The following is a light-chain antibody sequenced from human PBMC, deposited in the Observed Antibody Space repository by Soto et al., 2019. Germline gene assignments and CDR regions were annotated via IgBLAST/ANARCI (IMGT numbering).Light chain of an antibody. V-gene: IGKV3-20*01. J-gene: IGKJ1*01. CDR1: QSVSSGY. CDR3: QHYDSSPRS. CDR2: GAS. Sequence: EIVLTQSPGTLSLSPGERATLSCRASQSVSSGYLAWYQQKPGQAPSLLIHGASSRATGITDRFSGSGSGTDFTLSISRLEPEDFAVYYCQHYDSSPRSFGQGTKVEV.